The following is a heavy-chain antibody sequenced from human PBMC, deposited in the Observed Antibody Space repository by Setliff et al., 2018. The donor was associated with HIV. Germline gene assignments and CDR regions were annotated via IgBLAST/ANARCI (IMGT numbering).Heavy chain of an antibody. CDR3: ARVRVSGTYPIDY. CDR2: IYHSGST. Sequence: SETLSLTCAVSSYSISSGYYWGWIRQPPGKGLEWIGNIYHSGSTYYNPSLKSRVTISVDTSKNQFSLKLSSVTAADTAVYYCARVRVSGTYPIDYWGQGTLVTVSS. V-gene: IGHV4-38-2*01. D-gene: IGHD3-10*01. CDR1: SYSISSGYY. J-gene: IGHJ4*02.